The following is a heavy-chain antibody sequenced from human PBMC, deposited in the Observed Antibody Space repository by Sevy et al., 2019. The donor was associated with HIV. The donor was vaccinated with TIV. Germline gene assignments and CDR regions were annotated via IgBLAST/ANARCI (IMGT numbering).Heavy chain of an antibody. CDR2: VSWNSRNM. CDR1: GFSFNDHA. J-gene: IGHJ6*02. Sequence: GGSLRLSCAASGFSFNDHAMHWVRQVPGKGLERVSGVSWNSRNMGYGDSVKGRFTISRDNANHFLYLEMNSLRPEDTAFYYCAKDINRGCDGVNCYPYYYYFYGLDVWGQGTTVTVSS. V-gene: IGHV3-9*01. D-gene: IGHD2-21*01. CDR3: AKDINRGCDGVNCYPYYYYFYGLDV.